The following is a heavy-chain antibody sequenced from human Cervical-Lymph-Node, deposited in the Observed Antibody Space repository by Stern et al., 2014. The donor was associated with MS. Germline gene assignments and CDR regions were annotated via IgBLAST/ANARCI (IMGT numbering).Heavy chain of an antibody. CDR3: ARELNWNDIFTNVFDI. Sequence: VQLVESGAEVKKPGASVKVSCKASGYTFSDHYMHWVRQAPGQGLEWMGWINAKSGVTNYAQKVQGRVPMTRDTSISTAYVELSSLRSDDTAVYYCARELNWNDIFTNVFDIWGHGTMVTVSS. D-gene: IGHD1-20*01. CDR2: INAKSGVT. J-gene: IGHJ3*02. CDR1: GYTFSDHY. V-gene: IGHV1-2*02.